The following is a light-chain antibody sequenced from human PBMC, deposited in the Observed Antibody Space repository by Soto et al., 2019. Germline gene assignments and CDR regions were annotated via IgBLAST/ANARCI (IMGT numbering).Light chain of an antibody. V-gene: IGKV3-20*01. Sequence: EIVLTQSPGTLSSSPGERATLSCRASQSVSSTYLAWYQHKLGQAPRLLIYGASSKASGIPDRFSGSGSGTDFTLTISRLEPEDFAVYYCQQYGSSPRSFGQGTKV. CDR3: QQYGSSPRS. CDR1: QSVSSTY. J-gene: IGKJ1*01. CDR2: GAS.